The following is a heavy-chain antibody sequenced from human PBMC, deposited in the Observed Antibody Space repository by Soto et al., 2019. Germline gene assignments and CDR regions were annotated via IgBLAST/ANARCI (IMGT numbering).Heavy chain of an antibody. J-gene: IGHJ6*03. CDR1: GYSFTNYG. V-gene: IGHV1-18*01. D-gene: IGHD6-19*01. Sequence: QDQLVQSGVEVKKPGASVKVSCKASGYSFTNYGITWVRQAPGQGIEWMGWISAYNGNTNYAQKFQGRVTLTTDASTSTGYLELGSLRSDDTAVYYCARDRGVAPPVAGSTHYYYYMDVWGKGTTVTVSS. CDR2: ISAYNGNT. CDR3: ARDRGVAPPVAGSTHYYYYMDV.